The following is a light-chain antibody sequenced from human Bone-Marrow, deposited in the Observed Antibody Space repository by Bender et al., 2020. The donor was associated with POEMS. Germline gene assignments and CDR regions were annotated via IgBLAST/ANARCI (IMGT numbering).Light chain of an antibody. J-gene: IGLJ1*01. Sequence: QSALTQPPSASGSPGQSVTISCTGTSSDIGTYNYVSWYQQHPGKAPKLILYEVRRRPSGVSGRFSGSKSGNTASLTVSGLQADDEADYFCVSYARGNKYVFGTVTELTVL. CDR2: EVR. CDR1: SSDIGTYNY. CDR3: VSYARGNKYV. V-gene: IGLV2-8*01.